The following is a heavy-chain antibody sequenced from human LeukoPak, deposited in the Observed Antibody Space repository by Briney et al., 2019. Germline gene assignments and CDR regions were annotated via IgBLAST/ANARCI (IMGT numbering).Heavy chain of an antibody. Sequence: GSLKPSCAAAGFPFRSFGMHRGRQAPGKGLGGGALPRYDASNKYYADSVKGRFTTSRDNSKNTLYLQMNSLRAEDTAVYYCAKDKFQEAYSLTFWGQGTLVTVSS. CDR1: GFPFRSFG. V-gene: IGHV3-30*02. CDR3: AKDKFQEAYSLTF. CDR2: PRYDASNK. J-gene: IGHJ4*02. D-gene: IGHD2-21*01.